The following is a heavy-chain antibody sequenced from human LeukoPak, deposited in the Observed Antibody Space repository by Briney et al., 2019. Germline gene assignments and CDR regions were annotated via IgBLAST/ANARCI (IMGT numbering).Heavy chain of an antibody. J-gene: IGHJ5*02. CDR2: INRSGST. CDR1: GGSFSGYY. V-gene: IGHV4-34*01. D-gene: IGHD3-10*01. Sequence: PSETLSLTCAVYGGSFSGYYWSWIRQPPGKGLEWIGEINRSGSTNYNPSLKSRVTISVDTSKNQFSLKLSSVTAADTAVYYCARVYGYYGSGSYSTKNNWFDPWGQGTLVTVSS. CDR3: ARVYGYYGSGSYSTKNNWFDP.